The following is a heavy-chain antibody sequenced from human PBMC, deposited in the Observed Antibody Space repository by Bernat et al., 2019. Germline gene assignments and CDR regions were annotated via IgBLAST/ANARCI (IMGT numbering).Heavy chain of an antibody. J-gene: IGHJ4*02. Sequence: EVQLVESGGGLVQPGGSLRLSCAASGFTFSNYEMNWVRQAPGQGLEWVSYISGSGSTIYYAESVKGRFTISRDNAKNSLYLQMNSLRGEDTAVYYCARETANCGGDCHDYWGQGTLVTVSS. D-gene: IGHD2-21*02. V-gene: IGHV3-48*03. CDR1: GFTFSNYE. CDR3: ARETANCGGDCHDY. CDR2: ISGSGSTI.